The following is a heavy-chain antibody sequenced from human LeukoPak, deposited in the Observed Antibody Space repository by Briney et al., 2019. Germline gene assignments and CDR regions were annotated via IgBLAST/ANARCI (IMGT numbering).Heavy chain of an antibody. Sequence: ASVKVSCKVSGYTLTELSMHWVRQAPGKGLEWMGGFDPEDGETIYAQKFQGRVTMTEDTSTDTAYMELSSLRSEDTAVYYCATIGYFSITSCSYDDYWAREPWSPSLQ. CDR2: FDPEDGET. D-gene: IGHD2-2*01. V-gene: IGHV1-24*01. CDR1: GYTLTELS. J-gene: IGHJ4*02. CDR3: ATIGYFSITSCSYDDY.